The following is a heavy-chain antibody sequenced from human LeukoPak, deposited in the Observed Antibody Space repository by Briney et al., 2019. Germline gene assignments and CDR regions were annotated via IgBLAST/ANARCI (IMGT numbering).Heavy chain of an antibody. D-gene: IGHD6-19*01. J-gene: IGHJ4*02. CDR2: IYYSGST. Sequence: PSETLSLTCTVSGVSISSSSYYWGWIRQPPGKGLEWIGSIYYSGSTYYNPSLKSRATISVDTSKNQFSLKLSSVTAADTAVYYCAKAGREYDYWGQGTLVTVSS. CDR3: AKAGREYDY. V-gene: IGHV4-39*01. CDR1: GVSISSSSYY.